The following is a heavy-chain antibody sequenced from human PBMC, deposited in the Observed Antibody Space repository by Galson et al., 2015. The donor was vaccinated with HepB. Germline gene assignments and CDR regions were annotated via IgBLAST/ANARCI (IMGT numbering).Heavy chain of an antibody. D-gene: IGHD3-22*01. CDR3: ARKIGITMTVVFPSEDVDAFDI. V-gene: IGHV4-4*02. CDR1: RGSISSSDW. CDR2: IYHSGST. J-gene: IGHJ3*02. Sequence: ETLSLTCAVSRGSISSSDWWTWVRQPPGKGLEWIGEIYHSGSTNYNPSLESRVSISVDKSKNQFSLRLTSVTAADTAVFYCARKIGITMTVVFPSEDVDAFDIWGRGTMVTVSS.